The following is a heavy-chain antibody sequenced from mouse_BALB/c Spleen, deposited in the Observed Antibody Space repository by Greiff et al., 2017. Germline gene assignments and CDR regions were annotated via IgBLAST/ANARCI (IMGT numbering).Heavy chain of an antibody. CDR3: ARGYDCAMDY. V-gene: IGHV5-17*02. CDR1: GFTFSSFG. Sequence: EVQLVESGGGLVQPGGSRKLSCAASGFTFSSFGMHWVRQAPEKGLEWVAYISSGSSTIYYADTVKGRFTISRDNPKNTLFLQMTSLRSEDTAMYYCARGYDCAMDYWGQGTSVTVSS. J-gene: IGHJ4*01. CDR2: ISSGSSTI. D-gene: IGHD1-2*01.